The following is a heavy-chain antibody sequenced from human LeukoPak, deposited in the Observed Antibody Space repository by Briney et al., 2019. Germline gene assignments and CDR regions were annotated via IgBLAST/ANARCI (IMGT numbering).Heavy chain of an antibody. J-gene: IGHJ2*01. V-gene: IGHV1-2*02. CDR1: GYTFTSYA. D-gene: IGHD4-17*01. CDR2: INPNSGGT. Sequence: ASVKVSCKASGYTFTSYAMNWVRQAPGQGLEWMGWINPNSGGTNYAQKFQGRVTMTRDTSISTAYMELSRLRSDDTAVYYCARGPRSYGDAPHWYFDLWGRGTLVTVSS. CDR3: ARGPRSYGDAPHWYFDL.